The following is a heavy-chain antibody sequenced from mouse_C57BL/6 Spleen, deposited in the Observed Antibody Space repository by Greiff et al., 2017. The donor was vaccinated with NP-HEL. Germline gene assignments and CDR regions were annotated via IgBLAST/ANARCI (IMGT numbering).Heavy chain of an antibody. Sequence: VQLQQSGPELVKPGASVKISCKASGYSFTGYYMNWVKQSPEKSLEWIGEINPSTGGTTYNQKFKAKATLTVDKSSSTAYMQLKSLTSEDSAVYYCARDSNWFAYWGQGTLVTVSA. D-gene: IGHD2-5*01. CDR1: GYSFTGYY. V-gene: IGHV1-42*01. CDR2: INPSTGGT. CDR3: ARDSNWFAY. J-gene: IGHJ3*01.